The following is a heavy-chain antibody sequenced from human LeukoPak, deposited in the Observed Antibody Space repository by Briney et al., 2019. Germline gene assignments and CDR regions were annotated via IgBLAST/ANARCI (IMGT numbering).Heavy chain of an antibody. J-gene: IGHJ4*02. D-gene: IGHD3-22*01. CDR1: GGSISSNNW. V-gene: IGHV4-4*02. CDR3: ARARGPEDYYDSSGDYYFDY. CDR2: IYHSGNT. Sequence: PSGTLSLTCAASGGSISSNNWWSWVRQPPGKGLEWIGEIYHSGNTNYNPSLKSRVTISVDTSKNQFSLKLSSVTAADTAVYYCARARGPEDYYDSSGDYYFDYWGQGTLVTVSS.